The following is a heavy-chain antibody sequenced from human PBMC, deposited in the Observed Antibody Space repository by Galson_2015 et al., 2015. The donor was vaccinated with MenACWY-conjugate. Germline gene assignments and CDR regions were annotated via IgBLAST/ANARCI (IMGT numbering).Heavy chain of an antibody. V-gene: IGHV2-70*11. Sequence: PALVKPTQTLTLTCTFSGFSLDTSGMCVGWIRQPPGKALEWLARIDLDDHKYYTTSLKTRLTISTDTSKNQVVLTLTNMDPVDTATYYCARIRRDFWSGDALYYYYYMDVWGKGTTVPVSS. J-gene: IGHJ6*03. CDR3: ARIRRDFWSGDALYYYYYMDV. CDR2: IDLDDHK. CDR1: GFSLDTSGMC. D-gene: IGHD3-3*01.